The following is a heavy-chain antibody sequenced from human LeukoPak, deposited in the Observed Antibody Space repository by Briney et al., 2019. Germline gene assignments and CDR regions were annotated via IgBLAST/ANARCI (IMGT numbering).Heavy chain of an antibody. CDR2: IKQDGSEK. CDR1: GFTFSSYW. CDR3: ARAYLIDY. Sequence: GGSLSLSCAASGFTFSSYWMNWVRQAPGKGLEWVANIKQDGSEKNYVDSVKGRFTISRDNAKNSLYLQMNSLRAEDTAVYYCARAYLIDYWGQGILVTVSS. D-gene: IGHD2-2*02. J-gene: IGHJ4*02. V-gene: IGHV3-7*04.